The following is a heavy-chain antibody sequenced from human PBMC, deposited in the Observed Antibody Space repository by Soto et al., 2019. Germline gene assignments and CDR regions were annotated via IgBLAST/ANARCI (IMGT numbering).Heavy chain of an antibody. CDR1: GFTFSSYG. D-gene: IGHD2-2*01. J-gene: IGHJ5*02. V-gene: IGHV3-30*18. CDR3: AKDNFISTSCYRLYNWFDP. CDR2: ISYGGSNK. Sequence: QVQLVESGGGVVQPGRSLRLSCAASGFTFSSYGMHWVRQAPSKGLELVAVISYGGSNKYYADSVKGRFTISRDNSKNTLYLQMNNLRAEDTAVYYCAKDNFISTSCYRLYNWFDPWGQGTLVTVSS.